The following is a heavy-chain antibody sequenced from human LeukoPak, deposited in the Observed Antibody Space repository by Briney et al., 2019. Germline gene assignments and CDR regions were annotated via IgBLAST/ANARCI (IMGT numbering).Heavy chain of an antibody. CDR2: ISSSSSYI. Sequence: GGSLRLSCAASGFTFSSFWMTWVRQAPGKGLEWVSSISSSSSYIYYADSVKGRFTISRDNAKNSLYLQMNSLRAEDTAVYYCVRDEDSSGYCDLWGQGTLVTVSS. D-gene: IGHD3-22*01. V-gene: IGHV3-21*01. CDR1: GFTFSSFW. CDR3: VRDEDSSGYCDL. J-gene: IGHJ4*02.